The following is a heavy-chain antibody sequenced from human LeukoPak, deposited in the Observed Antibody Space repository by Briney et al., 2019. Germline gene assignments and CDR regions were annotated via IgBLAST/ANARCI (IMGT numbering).Heavy chain of an antibody. D-gene: IGHD1-26*01. V-gene: IGHV1-69*04. Sequence: ASVKVSCKASGGTFSSYAISWVRQAPGQGLEWMGRIIPILGIANYAQKFQGRVTITAGKSTSTAYMELSSLRSEDTAVYYCARESSRATYPNYITRNWFDPWGQGTLVTVSS. CDR2: IIPILGIA. CDR3: ARESSRATYPNYITRNWFDP. CDR1: GGTFSSYA. J-gene: IGHJ5*02.